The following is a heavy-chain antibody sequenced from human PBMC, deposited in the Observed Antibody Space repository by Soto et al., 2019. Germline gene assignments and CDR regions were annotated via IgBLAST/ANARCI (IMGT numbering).Heavy chain of an antibody. CDR3: ARDPGAASFFS. D-gene: IGHD3-3*02. CDR1: GYTFTNYG. J-gene: IGHJ5*02. V-gene: IGHV1-18*01. CDR2: INTSNDNK. Sequence: ASVKVSCKASGYTFTNYGISWVRQAPGEGLEWVGWINTSNDNKLYAQKLQGRLTLTTDTSTSTAYMDLTTLRSDDTAVYFCARDPGAASFFSWAQGTLVPVSS.